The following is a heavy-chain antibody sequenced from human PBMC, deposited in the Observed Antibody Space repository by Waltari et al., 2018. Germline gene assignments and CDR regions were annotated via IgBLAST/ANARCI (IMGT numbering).Heavy chain of an antibody. D-gene: IGHD3-22*01. CDR3: AKVYSSGYYYVNAFDI. CDR2: RWYVGSNK. V-gene: IGHV3-30*18. CDR1: GFTFSSYG. J-gene: IGHJ3*02. Sequence: QVQLVESGGGVVQPGRSLRLSCAASGFTFSSYGMHWVRPAPGKGLEWVAVRWYVGSNKYYADSVKGRFIISRDNSKNTLYLQMNSLRAEDTAMYYCAKVYSSGYYYVNAFDIWGQGTMVTVSS.